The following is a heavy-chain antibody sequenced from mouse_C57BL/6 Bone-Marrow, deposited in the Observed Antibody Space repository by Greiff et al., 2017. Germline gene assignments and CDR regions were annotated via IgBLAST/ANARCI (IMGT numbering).Heavy chain of an antibody. D-gene: IGHD2-4*01. CDR3: ARGLYYDYDGAY. Sequence: EVKLMESGPGMVKPSQSLSLTCTVTGYSITSGYDWHWLRHFPGNKLEWMGYISYSGSTNYNPSLKSRISITHDTSKNHFFLKLNSVTTEDTATYYGARGLYYDYDGAYWGQGTLVTVSA. J-gene: IGHJ3*01. V-gene: IGHV3-1*01. CDR1: GYSITSGYD. CDR2: ISYSGST.